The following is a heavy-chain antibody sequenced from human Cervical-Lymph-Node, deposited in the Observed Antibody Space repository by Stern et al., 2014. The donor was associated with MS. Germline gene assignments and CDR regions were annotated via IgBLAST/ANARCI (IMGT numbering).Heavy chain of an antibody. CDR3: ATTRWDLFTWNWFDP. V-gene: IGHV4-61*02. D-gene: IGHD1-26*01. Sequence: QVQLVQSGPGLVKPSQTLSLTCTVSGGSISSSGYYWSWIRQPADKGLEWIGRIHDSGSTYYHPSLKSRVTIYMDTAQNPFLLKLPPVTAADTAVYYCATTRWDLFTWNWFDPWGQGTLVTVSS. CDR2: IHDSGST. J-gene: IGHJ5*02. CDR1: GGSISSSGYY.